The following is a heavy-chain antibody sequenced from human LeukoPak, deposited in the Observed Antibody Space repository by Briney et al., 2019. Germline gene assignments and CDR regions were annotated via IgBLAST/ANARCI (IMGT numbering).Heavy chain of an antibody. CDR2: ITCSGSSK. CDR1: GFTFSSYA. V-gene: IGHV3-23*01. Sequence: GGSLRLSCAASGFTFSSYAMSWVRQAQGKGLEWVSAITCSGSSKYYADSVKGRFTISRDNSKNTLYLQMNSLRAADEAVVYCSERKGLGNCWYHIDYWGQGTMVTVSS. D-gene: IGHD6-13*01. CDR3: SERKGLGNCWYHIDY. J-gene: IGHJ4*02.